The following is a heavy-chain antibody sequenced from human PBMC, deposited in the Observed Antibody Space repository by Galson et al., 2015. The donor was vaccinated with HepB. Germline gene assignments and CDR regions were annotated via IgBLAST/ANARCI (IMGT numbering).Heavy chain of an antibody. Sequence: ETLSLTCTVSGGSISSYYWSWIRQPPGKGLEWIGYIYYSGSTNYNPSLKSRVTISVDTSKNQFSLKLSSVTAADTAVYYCARWSITMVRGVNPHWYFDLWGRGTLVTVSS. V-gene: IGHV4-59*01. J-gene: IGHJ2*01. CDR3: ARWSITMVRGVNPHWYFDL. CDR1: GGSISSYY. CDR2: IYYSGST. D-gene: IGHD3-10*01.